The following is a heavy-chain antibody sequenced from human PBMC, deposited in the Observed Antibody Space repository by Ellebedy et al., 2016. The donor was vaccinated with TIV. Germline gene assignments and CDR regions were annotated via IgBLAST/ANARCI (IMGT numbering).Heavy chain of an antibody. CDR3: ARHIAIRGVNWFDP. J-gene: IGHJ5*02. D-gene: IGHD3-10*01. CDR2: VDFRGST. V-gene: IGHV4-39*01. Sequence: MPSETLSLTFTVSGGSISSNRYYLVWSRQPPGRGLEWIGSVDFRGSTYYNSSLRSRVTLSVDSSEMQFSLNLKSVSAADTAVYYCARHIAIRGVNWFDPWGQGTLVTVSS. CDR1: GGSISSNRYY.